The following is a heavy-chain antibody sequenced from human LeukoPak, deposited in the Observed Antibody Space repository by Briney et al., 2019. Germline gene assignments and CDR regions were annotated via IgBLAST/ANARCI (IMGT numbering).Heavy chain of an antibody. CDR1: GGSLNGYY. J-gene: IGHJ4*02. CDR3: ARIAVAGTIYY. V-gene: IGHV4-34*01. Sequence: SETLSLTCAVYGGSLNGYYWSWIRQPPGKGLEWIGEINHSGSTNYNPSLKSRITISVDTSKNEFSLKLSSVTAADTAVYYCARIAVAGTIYYWGQGTLVTVSS. D-gene: IGHD6-19*01. CDR2: INHSGST.